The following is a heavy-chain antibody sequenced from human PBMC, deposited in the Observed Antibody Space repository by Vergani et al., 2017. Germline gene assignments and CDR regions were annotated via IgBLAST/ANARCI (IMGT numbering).Heavy chain of an antibody. CDR1: GFTFSSYG. CDR2: IYYSGNT. J-gene: IGHJ3*02. V-gene: IGHV4-39*01. Sequence: QVQLVESGGGVVQPGGSLRLSCAASGFTFSSYGMHWVRQPPGKGLEWIGSIYYSGNTYYNPSLKSRVTISVDTSKNHFSLKLNSVTAADTAVYYCARHLRWELLSAFDIWGQGTMVTVSS. CDR3: ARHLRWELLSAFDI. D-gene: IGHD1-26*01.